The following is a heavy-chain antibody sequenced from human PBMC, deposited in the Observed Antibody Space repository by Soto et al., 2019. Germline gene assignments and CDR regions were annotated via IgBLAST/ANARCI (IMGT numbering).Heavy chain of an antibody. Sequence: EVQLVESGGGLVQPGRSLRLSCAASGFTFDDYAMHWVRQAPGKGLEWVSGISWNSGSIGYADSVQGRFTISRDNAKNSLYLQMNSLRAEDTALYYCATILNSVGAWGQGTLVTVSS. CDR3: ATILNSVGA. CDR2: ISWNSGSI. CDR1: GFTFDDYA. D-gene: IGHD1-26*01. V-gene: IGHV3-9*01. J-gene: IGHJ4*02.